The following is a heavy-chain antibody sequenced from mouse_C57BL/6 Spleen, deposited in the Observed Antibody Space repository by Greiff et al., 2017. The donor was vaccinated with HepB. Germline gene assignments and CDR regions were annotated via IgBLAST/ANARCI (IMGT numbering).Heavy chain of an antibody. CDR1: GYTFTSYW. V-gene: IGHV1-59*01. CDR3: ARRTYDGYLYYFDY. CDR2: IDPSDSYT. Sequence: QVHVKQPGAELVRPGTSVKLSCKASGYTFTSYWMHWVKQRPGQGLEWIGVIDPSDSYTNYNQKFKGKATLTVDTSSSTAYMQLSSLTSEDSAVYYCARRTYDGYLYYFDYWGQGTTLTVSS. J-gene: IGHJ2*01. D-gene: IGHD2-3*01.